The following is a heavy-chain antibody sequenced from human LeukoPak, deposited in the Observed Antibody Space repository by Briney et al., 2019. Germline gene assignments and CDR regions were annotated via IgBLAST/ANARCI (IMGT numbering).Heavy chain of an antibody. J-gene: IGHJ4*02. D-gene: IGHD3-10*01. CDR1: GFTFSNYW. CDR2: INSDGSST. Sequence: PGGSLRLSCAASGFTFSNYWMHWVRQAPGKGLVWVSRINSDGSSTSYADSVKGRFTISRDNAKNTLHLQMNSLGDEDTAVYYCATVKVRANNYDTDGFEYWGQGALVTVSS. CDR3: ATVKVRANNYDTDGFEY. V-gene: IGHV3-74*01.